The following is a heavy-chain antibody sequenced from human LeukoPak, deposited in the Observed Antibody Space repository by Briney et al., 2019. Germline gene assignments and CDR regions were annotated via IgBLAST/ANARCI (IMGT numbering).Heavy chain of an antibody. CDR3: AKDAAVTEQINYFDY. CDR1: GFTFSTYG. J-gene: IGHJ4*02. Sequence: PGGSLRLSCAASGFTFSTYGMHWVRQAPGKGLEWVAFIRYDGSEKYYADSVKGRFTITRDNSKNTLDLLMNSLRAEDTAVYNCAKDAAVTEQINYFDYWGQGTLVTVSS. CDR2: IRYDGSEK. D-gene: IGHD6-19*01. V-gene: IGHV3-30*02.